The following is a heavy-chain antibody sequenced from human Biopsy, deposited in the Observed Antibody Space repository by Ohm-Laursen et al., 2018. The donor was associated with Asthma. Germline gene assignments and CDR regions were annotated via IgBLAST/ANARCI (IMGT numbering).Heavy chain of an antibody. D-gene: IGHD3-10*01. J-gene: IGHJ6*02. CDR2: IHYTGSD. Sequence: GTLSLTCTVSGGSVSTGSYYWSWIRQPPGKGLEWLGDIHYTGSDNYNPSLKSRVTISVDTSKNQFSLRLNSVTAADTAVYYCARGPNYHGSGRAPIGMDVWGQGTTVTVSS. V-gene: IGHV4-61*01. CDR1: GGSVSTGSYY. CDR3: ARGPNYHGSGRAPIGMDV.